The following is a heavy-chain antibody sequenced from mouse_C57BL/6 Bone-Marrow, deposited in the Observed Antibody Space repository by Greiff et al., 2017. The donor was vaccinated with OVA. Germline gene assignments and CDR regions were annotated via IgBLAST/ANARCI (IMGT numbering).Heavy chain of an antibody. Sequence: EVQLQQSGPELVKPGASVKMSCKASGYTFTDYNMHWVKQSHGKSLEWIGYINPNNGGTSYNQKFKGKATLTVNKSSSTAYMELRSLTSEDSAVYYCARRRDDYDGGKAWFAYWGQGTLVTVSA. CDR1: GYTFTDYN. V-gene: IGHV1-22*01. J-gene: IGHJ3*01. D-gene: IGHD2-4*01. CDR2: INPNNGGT. CDR3: ARRRDDYDGGKAWFAY.